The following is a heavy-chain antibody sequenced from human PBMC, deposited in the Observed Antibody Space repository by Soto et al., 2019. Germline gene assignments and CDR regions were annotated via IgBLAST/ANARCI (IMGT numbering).Heavy chain of an antibody. Sequence: PSETLSLTCTVSGGSISSGDYYWSWIRQPPGKGLEWTAYIHFSGSTYYNPSLKSRVTMSVDTSKNQFSLKLNSVTAADTAVYYCARDQYNWNYGWFDPWGQGTLVNVSS. J-gene: IGHJ5*02. D-gene: IGHD1-7*01. CDR1: GGSISSGDYY. V-gene: IGHV4-30-4*01. CDR2: IHFSGST. CDR3: ARDQYNWNYGWFDP.